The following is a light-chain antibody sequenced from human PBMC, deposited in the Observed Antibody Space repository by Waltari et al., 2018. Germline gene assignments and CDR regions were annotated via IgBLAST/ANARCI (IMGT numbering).Light chain of an antibody. CDR2: DAS. CDR3: QQSFSNPPWT. J-gene: IGKJ1*01. CDR1: QFINTY. Sequence: DIQMAQSPSSLSASVGDRFTITCRASQFINTYLNLYQHRPGEAPKLLIYDASVLESGVPSRFSGSGSATDFTLTISSLQPEDIGTYYCQQSFSNPPWTFGQGTKVEV. V-gene: IGKV1-39*01.